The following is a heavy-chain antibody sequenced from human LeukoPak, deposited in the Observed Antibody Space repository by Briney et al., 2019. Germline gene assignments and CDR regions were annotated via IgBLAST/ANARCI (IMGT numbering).Heavy chain of an antibody. CDR3: AKVPYHSSSWYLYV. V-gene: IGHV3-23*01. J-gene: IGHJ6*02. CDR2: ISGSGGST. Sequence: GGSLRLSCAASGFTFSSYAMSWVRQAPGKGLEWVSAISGSGGSTYYADSVKGRFTISRDNSKNTLYLQMNSLRAEDTAVYYCAKVPYHSSSWYLYVWGQGTTVTVSS. D-gene: IGHD6-13*01. CDR1: GFTFSSYA.